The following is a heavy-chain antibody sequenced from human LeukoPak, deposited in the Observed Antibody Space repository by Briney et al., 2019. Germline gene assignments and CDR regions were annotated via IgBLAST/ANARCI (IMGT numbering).Heavy chain of an antibody. D-gene: IGHD6-13*01. CDR2: IYYSGIT. V-gene: IGHV4-59*12. Sequence: PSETLSLTCTVSGGSISSYYWSWIRQPPGKGLEWIGYIYYSGITYYNPSLKSRVTISVDTSKNQFSLKLSSVIAADTAVYFCAREGIAAAGTDYWGQGTLVTVSS. CDR1: GGSISSYY. CDR3: AREGIAAAGTDY. J-gene: IGHJ4*02.